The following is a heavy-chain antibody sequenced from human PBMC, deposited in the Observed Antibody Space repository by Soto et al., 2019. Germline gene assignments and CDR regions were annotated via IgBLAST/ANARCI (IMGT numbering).Heavy chain of an antibody. CDR1: AFTFSTFP. CDR3: ARGLTSSWYFPLGY. D-gene: IGHD6-13*01. CDR2: ISYDGGNI. V-gene: IGHV3-30-3*01. J-gene: IGHJ4*02. Sequence: QVRLVESGGGVVQPGRSLRLSCAASAFTFSTFPMHWVRQAPGKGLEWLAVISYDGGNIQYADSVKGRFTISRDNGENTLFLQMDRLRAEDTAIYYCARGLTSSWYFPLGYWGQGTLVTVSS.